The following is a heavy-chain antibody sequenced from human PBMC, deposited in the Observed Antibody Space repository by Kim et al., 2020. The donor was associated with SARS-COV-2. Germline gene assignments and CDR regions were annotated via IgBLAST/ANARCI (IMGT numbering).Heavy chain of an antibody. CDR2: TRNKANSYTT. D-gene: IGHD4-17*01. J-gene: IGHJ4*02. CDR3: ARVQGDYGDYYFDY. V-gene: IGHV3-72*01. CDR1: GFTFSDHY. Sequence: GGSLRLSCAASGFTFSDHYMDWVRQAPGKGLEWVGRTRNKANSYTTEYAASVKGRFTISRDDSKNSLYLQMHSLKTEDTAVYYCARVQGDYGDYYFDYWGEGTLVTVSS.